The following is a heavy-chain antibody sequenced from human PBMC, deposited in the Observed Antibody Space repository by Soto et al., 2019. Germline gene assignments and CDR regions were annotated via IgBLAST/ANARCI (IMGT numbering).Heavy chain of an antibody. J-gene: IGHJ4*02. CDR3: ARDYNRFAFGSWYFDY. Sequence: QVQLVQSGAEVKKPGASVKVSCKASGYPFSSYGITWVRQAPGQGLEWMGWISAYNGNTNYAQKLQDRVTMTTDTSTSTAYMELRSLRSDDTAVYYCARDYNRFAFGSWYFDYWGQGTLVTVSS. D-gene: IGHD3-10*01. V-gene: IGHV1-18*01. CDR2: ISAYNGNT. CDR1: GYPFSSYG.